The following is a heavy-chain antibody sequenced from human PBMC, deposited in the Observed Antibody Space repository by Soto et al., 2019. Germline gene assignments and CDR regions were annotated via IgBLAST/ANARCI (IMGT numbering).Heavy chain of an antibody. V-gene: IGHV4-59*01. D-gene: IGHD3-9*01. CDR2: IYDGDSA. Sequence: SETLSLTCTVSGGSMNSYYWSWIRQPPGKGLEWLGYIYDGDSANYNPSLKSRVIISVDMSKNQFYLRLTSVTAADTAVYYCSRDDSDWFFNWGRGTLVTVSS. CDR1: GGSMNSYY. CDR3: SRDDSDWFFN. J-gene: IGHJ4*02.